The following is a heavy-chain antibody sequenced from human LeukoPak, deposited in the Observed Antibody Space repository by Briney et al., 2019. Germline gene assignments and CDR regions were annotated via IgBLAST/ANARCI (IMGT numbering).Heavy chain of an antibody. CDR3: ATLMTMEVTPFDY. CDR2: INLSGGST. V-gene: IGHV1-46*01. J-gene: IGHJ4*02. CDR1: GYTFTTYY. Sequence: ASVKVSCKASGYTFTTYYMHWVRQAPGQGPEWMGIINLSGGSTTYAQKFQGRVTMTRDTSTSAVYMELSSLRSDDTAVYYCATLMTMEVTPFDYWSQGTLVTVSS. D-gene: IGHD4-23*01.